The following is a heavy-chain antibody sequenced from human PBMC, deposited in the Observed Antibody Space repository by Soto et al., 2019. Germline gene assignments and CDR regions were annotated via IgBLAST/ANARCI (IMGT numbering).Heavy chain of an antibody. CDR3: ASCSGVRGAPCYYGMDV. V-gene: IGHV3-53*02. CDR2: IYSGGST. J-gene: IGHJ6*02. CDR1: GFTVSSNY. Sequence: EVQLVETGGGLIQPGGSLRLSCAASGFTVSSNYMSWVRQAPGKGLEWVSVIYSGGSTYYADSVKGRFTISRDNSKNTLYLQMNSLRAEDTAVYYCASCSGVRGAPCYYGMDVWGQGTTVTVSS. D-gene: IGHD3-10*01.